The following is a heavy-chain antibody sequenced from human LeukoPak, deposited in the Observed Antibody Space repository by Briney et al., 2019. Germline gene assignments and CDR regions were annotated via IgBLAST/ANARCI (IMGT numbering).Heavy chain of an antibody. J-gene: IGHJ4*02. V-gene: IGHV3-21*01. D-gene: IGHD5-24*01. CDR1: GFTFSNYD. CDR3: ARGEEKATITALDS. Sequence: GGPLRLSCAASGFTFSNYDMHWVRQAPGKGLEWVSAISSSSSYIYYVDSIKGRFTIYRDNAENSLYLQMNSLRAVDTAVYFCARGEEKATITALDSWGQGTLVTVSS. CDR2: ISSSSSYI.